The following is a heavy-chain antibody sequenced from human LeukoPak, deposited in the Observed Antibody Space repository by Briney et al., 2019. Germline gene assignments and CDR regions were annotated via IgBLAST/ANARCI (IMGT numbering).Heavy chain of an antibody. CDR3: ARLGMGYASGSYSWFFDL. J-gene: IGHJ2*01. CDR2: IYNSGST. CDR1: GGSISGYY. D-gene: IGHD3-10*01. V-gene: IGHV4-59*08. Sequence: SETLSLTCTVSGGSISGYYWSWIRQPPGKGLEWIGYIYNSGSTNYNPSLKSRVTMSVDTSENRFSLRLSSVTAADTAVYYCARLGMGYASGSYSWFFDLWGRGTLVTVSS.